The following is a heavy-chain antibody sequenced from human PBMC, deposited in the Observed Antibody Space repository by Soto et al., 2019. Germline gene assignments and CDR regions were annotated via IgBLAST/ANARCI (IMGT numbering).Heavy chain of an antibody. CDR3: ARDRGRTSGYDYFDY. Sequence: QVQLVESGGGVVQPGRSLRLSCAASGFTFSSYGMHWVRQAPGKGLEWVAVIWYDGSNKYYADSVKGRFTISRDNSKNTLYLQMNSLRAEDTAVYYCARDRGRTSGYDYFDYWGQGTLVTVSS. CDR2: IWYDGSNK. J-gene: IGHJ4*02. CDR1: GFTFSSYG. V-gene: IGHV3-33*01. D-gene: IGHD5-12*01.